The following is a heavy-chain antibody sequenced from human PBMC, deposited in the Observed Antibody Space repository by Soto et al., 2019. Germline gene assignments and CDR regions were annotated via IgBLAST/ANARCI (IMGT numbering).Heavy chain of an antibody. Sequence: GGSLRLSCAASAITFSDYYMTWIRQAPGKGLEWVSYISSTSGTISYAVSVKGRFTLSRDNAKNSLYLQIISLRAEDTAVYYWARAMSRSKTAFDHLGQGALVTVAS. CDR3: ARAMSRSKTAFDH. D-gene: IGHD3-10*02. V-gene: IGHV3-11*01. CDR1: AITFSDYY. J-gene: IGHJ4*02. CDR2: ISSTSGTI.